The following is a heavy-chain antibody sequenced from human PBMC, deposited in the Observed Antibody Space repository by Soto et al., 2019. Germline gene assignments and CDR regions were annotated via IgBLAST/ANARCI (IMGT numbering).Heavy chain of an antibody. CDR1: GFTFSSYS. J-gene: IGHJ1*01. D-gene: IGHD5-12*01. CDR3: ARDPSSGHAEYFQH. Sequence: EVQLVESGGGLVQPGGSLRLSCEASGFTFSSYSMNWVRQAPGKGLEWVSYISSSSSTIYYADSVKGRFTISRDNAKNSLYLQMNSLRAEDTAVYYCARDPSSGHAEYFQHWGQGTLVTVSS. V-gene: IGHV3-48*01. CDR2: ISSSSSTI.